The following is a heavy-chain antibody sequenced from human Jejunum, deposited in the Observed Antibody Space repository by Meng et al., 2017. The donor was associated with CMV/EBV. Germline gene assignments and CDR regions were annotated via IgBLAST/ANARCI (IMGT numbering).Heavy chain of an antibody. Sequence: SLSNLNWWRWVRQAPGQGLEWLGEKSPTESSNYNPSLKSRVTISVDRSKNQFSLKLTSVTAADTAVYYCVRGRCTRTSCYKGAFDFWSQGTLVTVSS. J-gene: IGHJ4*02. CDR1: SLSNLNW. CDR3: VRGRCTRTSCYKGAFDF. D-gene: IGHD2-2*02. V-gene: IGHV4-4*02. CDR2: KSPTESS.